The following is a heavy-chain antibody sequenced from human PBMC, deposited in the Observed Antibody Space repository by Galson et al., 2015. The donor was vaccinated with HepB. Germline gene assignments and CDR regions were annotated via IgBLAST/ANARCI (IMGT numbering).Heavy chain of an antibody. CDR2: IYSGGST. Sequence: SLRLSCAASGFTVSSNYMSWVRQAPGKGLEWVSVIYSGGSTYYADSVKGRFTISRDNSKNTLYLQMNSLRAEDTAVYYCARDRPTSSGYLNWGQGTLVTVSS. J-gene: IGHJ4*02. V-gene: IGHV3-66*01. CDR1: GFTVSSNY. D-gene: IGHD3-22*01. CDR3: ARDRPTSSGYLN.